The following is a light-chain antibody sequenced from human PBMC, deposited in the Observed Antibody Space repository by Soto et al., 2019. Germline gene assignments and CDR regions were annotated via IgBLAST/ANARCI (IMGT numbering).Light chain of an antibody. CDR3: QQYGSSPYT. CDR1: QSVSSSY. Sequence: EIVLTQSPGTLPLSPGERATLSCRASQSVSSSYLAWYQQKPGQAPRLLIYGASSRATGIPDRFSGSGSGTDFTLTISRLEPEDFAVYYCQQYGSSPYTFGQVTKLEIK. CDR2: GAS. J-gene: IGKJ2*01. V-gene: IGKV3-20*01.